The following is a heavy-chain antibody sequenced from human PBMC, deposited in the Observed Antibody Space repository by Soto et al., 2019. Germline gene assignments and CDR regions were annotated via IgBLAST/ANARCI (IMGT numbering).Heavy chain of an antibody. Sequence: PGGSLRLSCAAPGFTFSSYAMSWVRQAPGKGLEWVSAISGSGGSTYYADSVKGRFTISRDNSKNTLYLQMNSLRAEDTAVYYCAKVWSGSSWFRPFDYWGKGTLVTVSS. CDR3: AKVWSGSSWFRPFDY. CDR1: GFTFSSYA. CDR2: ISGSGGST. V-gene: IGHV3-23*01. D-gene: IGHD6-13*01. J-gene: IGHJ4*02.